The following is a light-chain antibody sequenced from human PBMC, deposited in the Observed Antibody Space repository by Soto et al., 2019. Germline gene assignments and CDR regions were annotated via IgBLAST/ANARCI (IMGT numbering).Light chain of an antibody. Sequence: QSVLTQPPSVSGAPGQTVIISCSGSSSNLGAPYDVNWFRQLPGTVPRLLIYGHNNRPSGVPDRFSGSKSGTSASLAITGLQAEDEADYYCQSYDRSLSGYVFGTGTKVTVL. CDR3: QSYDRSLSGYV. J-gene: IGLJ1*01. CDR1: SSNLGAPYD. CDR2: GHN. V-gene: IGLV1-40*01.